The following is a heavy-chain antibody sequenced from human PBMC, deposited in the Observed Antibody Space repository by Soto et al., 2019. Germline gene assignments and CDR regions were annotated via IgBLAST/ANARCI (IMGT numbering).Heavy chain of an antibody. CDR3: ARSGLRWSGYHKMDWSAP. V-gene: IGHV1-69*02. CDR1: GGTFSSYT. J-gene: IGHJ5*02. CDR2: IIPILGIA. Sequence: QVQLVQSGAEVKKPGSSVKVSCKASGGTFSSYTISWVRQAPGQGLEWMGRIIPILGIANYAQKFQGRVTITTDKSTSTAYMERSSLRAEDTAVYYCARSGLRWSGYHKMDWSAPWGQGTLVTVSS. D-gene: IGHD3-3*01.